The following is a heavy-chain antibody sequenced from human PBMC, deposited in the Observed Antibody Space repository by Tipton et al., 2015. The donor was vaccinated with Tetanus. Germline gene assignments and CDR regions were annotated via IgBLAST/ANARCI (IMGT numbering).Heavy chain of an antibody. J-gene: IGHJ6*02. CDR2: ISYSGAT. CDR1: GASISSAIYY. V-gene: IGHV4-39*01. CDR3: ARRAITKAAMDV. Sequence: TLSLTCAVSGASISSAIYYWARLRQTPGKGLEWIADISYSGATNSNPSLESRVSLSVDTSKNEFSLRLKSVTAADTGAYYCARRAITKAAMDVWGQGTTVTVAS.